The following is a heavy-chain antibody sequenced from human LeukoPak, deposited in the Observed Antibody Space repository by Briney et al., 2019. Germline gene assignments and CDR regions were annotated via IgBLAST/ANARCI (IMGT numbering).Heavy chain of an antibody. D-gene: IGHD2-2*01. V-gene: IGHV4-39*07. CDR1: GGSISSSGYY. Sequence: PSETLSLTCTVSGGSISSSGYYWGWIRQPPGKGLEWIGSIYYSGSTYYNPSLKSRVTISVDTSKNQFSLKLSSVTAADTAVYYCARVGCSSTSCPPAYWGQGTLVTVSS. CDR2: IYYSGST. CDR3: ARVGCSSTSCPPAY. J-gene: IGHJ4*02.